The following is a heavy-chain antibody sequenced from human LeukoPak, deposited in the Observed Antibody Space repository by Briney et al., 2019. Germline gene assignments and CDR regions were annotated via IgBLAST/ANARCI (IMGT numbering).Heavy chain of an antibody. CDR3: ARDPATTTLPDY. CDR1: GGSISSYY. V-gene: IGHV3-20*04. CDR2: INWNGGST. D-gene: IGHD4-17*01. Sequence: ETLSLTCTVSGGSISSYYWSWVRQAPGKGLEWVSGINWNGGSTGYADSVKGRFTISRDNAKNSLYLQMNSLRAEDTALYYCARDPATTTLPDYWGQGTLVTVSS. J-gene: IGHJ4*02.